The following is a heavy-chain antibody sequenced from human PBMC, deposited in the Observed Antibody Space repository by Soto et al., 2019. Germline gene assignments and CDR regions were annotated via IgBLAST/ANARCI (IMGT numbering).Heavy chain of an antibody. CDR3: AIAYRVAAAFDY. CDR1: GFTFSSYS. Sequence: EVQLVESGGGLVKPGGSLRLSCAASGFTFSSYSMNWVRQAPGKGLEWVSSISSSSSYIYYADSVKGRFTISRDNAKNSLYLQMNSLRAEDTAGYYCAIAYRVAAAFDYWGQGTLGTVSS. D-gene: IGHD6-25*01. CDR2: ISSSSSYI. V-gene: IGHV3-21*01. J-gene: IGHJ4*02.